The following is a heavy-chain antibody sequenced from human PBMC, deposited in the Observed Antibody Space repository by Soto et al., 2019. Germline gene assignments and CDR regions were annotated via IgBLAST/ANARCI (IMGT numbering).Heavy chain of an antibody. V-gene: IGHV1-2*02. Sequence: ASVKVSCNASGYTFNGYYMHWVRQAPGQGLEWMGWINPLSGVTNYAQKFQGRVTMTRETSISTAYMELNRLRSDDTAVYYCARVGPEVVIPTYIVFSWGHGTKVTVS. D-gene: IGHD2-2*01. CDR2: INPLSGVT. CDR1: GYTFNGYY. CDR3: ARVGPEVVIPTYIVFS. J-gene: IGHJ3*01.